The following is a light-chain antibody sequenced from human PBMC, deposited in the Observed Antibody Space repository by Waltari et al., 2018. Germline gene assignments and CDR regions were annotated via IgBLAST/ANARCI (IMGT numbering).Light chain of an antibody. CDR3: SSYAGSSNFVV. CDR2: DVN. J-gene: IGLJ2*01. CDR1: SGDVGGYNY. V-gene: IGLV2-8*01. Sequence: QSALTQPPSASGSPGQSVTISCTGTSGDVGGYNYVSWYQQYPGKAPKLLIYDVNERPSGVPARFSGAKSDNAASRTVSGLQDEDEADYYCSSYAGSSNFVVFGGGTKVTVL.